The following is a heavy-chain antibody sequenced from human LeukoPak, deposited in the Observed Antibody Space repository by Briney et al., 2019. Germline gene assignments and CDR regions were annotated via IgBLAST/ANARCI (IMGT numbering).Heavy chain of an antibody. Sequence: SETLSPTCTVSGGSISNYYWSWFRQPPGQGLEWIGYIYYSGNTNYNPSLKSRLTISVDTSKNQFSLKLNSVTAADTAVYYCARGGDYGDLRYFDYWGQGTLVTVSS. J-gene: IGHJ4*02. CDR3: ARGGDYGDLRYFDY. CDR2: IYYSGNT. D-gene: IGHD4-17*01. CDR1: GGSISNYY. V-gene: IGHV4-59*01.